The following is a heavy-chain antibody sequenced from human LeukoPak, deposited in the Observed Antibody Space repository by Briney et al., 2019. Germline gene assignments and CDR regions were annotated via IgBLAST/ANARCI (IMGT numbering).Heavy chain of an antibody. D-gene: IGHD5-18*01. CDR2: IYYSAST. V-gene: IGHV4-59*12. Sequence: SETLSLTCTVSGVSITSYYWSWIRQPPGEGLEWIGYIYYSASTNYNPSLKSRVTISVDTSKNQFSLKLSSVTAADTAVYYCARGGARLYSYGYVFGYWGQGTLVTVSS. CDR3: ARGGARLYSYGYVFGY. J-gene: IGHJ4*02. CDR1: GVSITSYY.